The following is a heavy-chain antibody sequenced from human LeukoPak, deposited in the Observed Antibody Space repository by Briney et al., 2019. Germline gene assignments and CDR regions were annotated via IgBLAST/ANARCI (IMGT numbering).Heavy chain of an antibody. CDR1: GYTFTGYY. D-gene: IGHD3-10*01. CDR2: IIPIFGTA. Sequence: SVEVSCKASGYTFTGYYMHWVRQAPGQGLEWMGGIIPIFGTANYAQKFQGRVTITADESTSTAYMELSSLRSEDTAVYYCARGNDGSGSPSYYFYYMDVWGKGTTVTISS. CDR3: ARGNDGSGSPSYYFYYMDV. J-gene: IGHJ6*03. V-gene: IGHV1-69*13.